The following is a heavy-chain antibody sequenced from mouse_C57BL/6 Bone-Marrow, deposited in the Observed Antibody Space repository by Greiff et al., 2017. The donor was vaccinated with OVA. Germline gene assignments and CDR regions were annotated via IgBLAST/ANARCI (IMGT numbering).Heavy chain of an antibody. Sequence: QVQLQQPGAELVRPGSSVKLSCKASGYTFTSYWLDWVKQRPGQGLDWIGNIYPSDSETHYNQKFKDKATLTVDKSSRTAYRQLSSQTSVDSAVYYGARWCYYGSTRYVDVWGTGTPVTVSS. CDR1: GYTFTSYW. J-gene: IGHJ1*03. V-gene: IGHV1-61*01. CDR2: IYPSDSET. D-gene: IGHD1-1*01. CDR3: ARWCYYGSTRYVDV.